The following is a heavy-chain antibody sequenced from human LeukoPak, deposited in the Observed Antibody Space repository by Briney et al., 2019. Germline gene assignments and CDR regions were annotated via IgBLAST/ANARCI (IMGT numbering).Heavy chain of an antibody. J-gene: IGHJ6*02. V-gene: IGHV3-30-3*01. CDR2: ISYDGSNK. D-gene: IGHD6-19*01. CDR3: ARGTPSSSGWLYYGMDV. CDR1: GFTFSHYA. Sequence: PGGSLRLSCAASGFTFSHYAMHWVRQAPGKGLEWVAVISYDGSNKYYADSVKGRFTISRDNSKNTLYLQMNSLRAEDTAVYYCARGTPSSSGWLYYGMDVWGQGTTVTVSS.